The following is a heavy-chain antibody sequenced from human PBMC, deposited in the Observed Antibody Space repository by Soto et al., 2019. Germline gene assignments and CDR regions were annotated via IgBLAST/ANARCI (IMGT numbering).Heavy chain of an antibody. V-gene: IGHV1-18*01. CDR3: AREELRFLEWLLTSRYCDYGMED. J-gene: IGHJ6*02. CDR1: GYTFTSYG. Sequence: ASVKVSCKASGYTFTSYGISWVRQAPGQGLEWMGWISAYNGNTNYAQKLQGRVTMTTDTSTSTAYMELRSLRSDDTAVYYCAREELRFLEWLLTSRYCDYGMEDWGQGTTVTVPS. D-gene: IGHD3-3*01. CDR2: ISAYNGNT.